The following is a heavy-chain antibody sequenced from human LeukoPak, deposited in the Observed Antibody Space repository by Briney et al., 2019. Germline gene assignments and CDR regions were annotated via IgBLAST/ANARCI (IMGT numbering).Heavy chain of an antibody. J-gene: IGHJ4*02. Sequence: PGGSLRLSCVASGFTFSAYWMHWVRQAPGKGLEWLADIRQDGDQTYYADSVKGRFTISRDNAKNSLYLQLNSLRAEDTAVYYCAKDLASTGALDLWGQGTLVTVSS. CDR3: AKDLASTGALDL. D-gene: IGHD1-14*01. CDR1: GFTFSAYW. V-gene: IGHV3-7*01. CDR2: IRQDGDQT.